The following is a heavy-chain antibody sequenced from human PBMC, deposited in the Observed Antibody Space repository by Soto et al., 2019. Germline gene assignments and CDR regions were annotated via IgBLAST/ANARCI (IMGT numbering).Heavy chain of an antibody. V-gene: IGHV3-23*01. CDR2: ISGSGGST. D-gene: IGHD3-3*01. CDR1: GFTFSSYA. J-gene: IGHJ4*02. CDR3: AHVSDHEDFWSGPERIYYFDY. Sequence: GGSLRLSCAASGFTFSSYAMRWVCQAPGKGLEWVAAISGSGGSTYYADSVKGRFTISRDKSKNTLYLQMNSLRAEYTAVYYCAHVSDHEDFWSGPERIYYFDYWGQGTLVTVSS.